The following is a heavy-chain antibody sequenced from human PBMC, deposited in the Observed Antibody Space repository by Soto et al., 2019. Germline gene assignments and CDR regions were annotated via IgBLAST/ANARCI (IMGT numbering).Heavy chain of an antibody. CDR1: GFTFSSYA. V-gene: IGHV3-23*01. CDR3: AREDSGWYGEFFQH. Sequence: DVQLLESGGGLVQPGGSLRLSCAASGFTFSSYAMSWVRQAPGKGLEWVSKIGGRDGSTDYADAVKGRFTISRDNTKNTLHLQMSSLRAEDTAVHYCAREDSGWYGEFFQHWGQGTLVTVSS. J-gene: IGHJ1*01. CDR2: IGGRDGST. D-gene: IGHD6-19*01.